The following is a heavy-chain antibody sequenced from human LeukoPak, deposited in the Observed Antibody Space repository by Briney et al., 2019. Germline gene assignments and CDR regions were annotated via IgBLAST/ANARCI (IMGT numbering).Heavy chain of an antibody. J-gene: IGHJ4*02. D-gene: IGHD3-3*01. Sequence: SGTLSLTCAVYGVSFSGYYWSWIRQPPGKGLEWIGEINHSGSTNYNPSLKSRVTISVDTSKNQFSLKLSSVTAADTAVYYCARGRTYYDFWSGYYPRFDYWGQGTLVTVSS. CDR2: INHSGST. V-gene: IGHV4-34*01. CDR3: ARGRTYYDFWSGYYPRFDY. CDR1: GVSFSGYY.